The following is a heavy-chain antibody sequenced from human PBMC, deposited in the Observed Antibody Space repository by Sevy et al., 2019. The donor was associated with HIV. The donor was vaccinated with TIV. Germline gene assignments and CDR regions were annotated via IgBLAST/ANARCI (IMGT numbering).Heavy chain of an antibody. J-gene: IGHJ4*02. V-gene: IGHV4-39*01. CDR1: GASISDSGYY. CDR3: VGPKLTYSSGWNYYDF. CDR2: INYSGNT. Sequence: SETLSLTCTVSGASISDSGYYWGWIRQPPGKGLEWIATINYSGNTFYNPSLKSRVTISADMSKNQSSVQLNSVTAADTAMYYCVGPKLTYSSGWNYYDFWGQGTVVTVSS. D-gene: IGHD6-19*01.